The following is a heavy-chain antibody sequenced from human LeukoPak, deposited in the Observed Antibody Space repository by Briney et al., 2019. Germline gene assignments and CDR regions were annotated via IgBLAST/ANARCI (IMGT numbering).Heavy chain of an antibody. CDR1: GFTFSSYA. V-gene: IGHV3-23*01. Sequence: GGSLRLSCAASGFTFSSYAMSWVRQAPGKGLEWVSAISGSGGSTYYADSVKGRFTISRDNSKNTLDLQMNRLRAEDTAVYYCAKVLRVWGSYRPFDYWGHATLVTVSS. D-gene: IGHD3-16*02. J-gene: IGHJ4*01. CDR2: ISGSGGST. CDR3: AKVLRVWGSYRPFDY.